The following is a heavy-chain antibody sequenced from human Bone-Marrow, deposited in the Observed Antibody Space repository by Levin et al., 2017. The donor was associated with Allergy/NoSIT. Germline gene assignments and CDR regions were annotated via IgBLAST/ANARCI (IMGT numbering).Heavy chain of an antibody. CDR2: TNSDGSTT. V-gene: IGHV3-74*01. J-gene: IGHJ6*02. Sequence: GGSLRLSCTASGFTFSSYWMHWVRQAPGKGLVWVSTTNSDGSTTNYADSVKGRFTISRDNAKNTLYLQMNSLRAEDTAVYYCARVSKHGMDVWGQGTTVTVSS. D-gene: IGHD5/OR15-5a*01. CDR3: ARVSKHGMDV. CDR1: GFTFSSYW.